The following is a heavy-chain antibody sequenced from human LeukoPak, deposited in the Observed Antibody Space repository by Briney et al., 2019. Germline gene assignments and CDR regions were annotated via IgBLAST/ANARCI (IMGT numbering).Heavy chain of an antibody. CDR3: ARGHDYGDSRDY. D-gene: IGHD4-17*01. CDR2: ISAYNGNT. CDR1: GYNFDSFG. Sequence: ASVKVSCKAAGYNFDSFGISWVRQAPGQGLEWVGWISAYNGNTNYAQKLQGRVTMTTDTSTSTAYMELRSLRSDDTAVYYCARGHDYGDSRDYWGQGTLVTVSS. J-gene: IGHJ4*02. V-gene: IGHV1-18*01.